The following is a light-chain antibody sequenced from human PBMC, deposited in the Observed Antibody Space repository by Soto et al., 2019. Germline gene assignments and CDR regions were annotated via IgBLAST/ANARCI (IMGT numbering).Light chain of an antibody. Sequence: EIVLTHSPATLSFSPGERATLSCRASQSVSSYLAWYQQKPGQAPRLLMYEASTRATGIPDRFSGSGSGTDFTLTISRLEPEDFAVYYCQQYGSSGTFGQGTKVDI. V-gene: IGKV3-20*01. CDR1: QSVSSY. CDR3: QQYGSSGT. CDR2: EAS. J-gene: IGKJ1*01.